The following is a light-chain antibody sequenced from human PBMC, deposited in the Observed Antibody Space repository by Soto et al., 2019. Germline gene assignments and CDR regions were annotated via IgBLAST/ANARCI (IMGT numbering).Light chain of an antibody. CDR1: SGSVSTSYY. J-gene: IGLJ3*02. CDR3: VLYMGSGISL. V-gene: IGLV8-61*01. CDR2: TTN. Sequence: QTVVTQEPWFSVSPGGTVTLTCGLRSGSVSTSYYPSWYQQTPGQPPRTLIYTTNTRSSGVPDRFSGSILGNKAALTITGAQADDESDYYCVLYMGSGISLFGGGTKLTVL.